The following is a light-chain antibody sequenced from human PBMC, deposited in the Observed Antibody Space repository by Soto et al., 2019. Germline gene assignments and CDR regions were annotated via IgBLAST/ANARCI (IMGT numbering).Light chain of an antibody. J-gene: IGKJ2*01. Sequence: DIEMTQSPSTLSASVGDRVTITCRASQSISTWLAWYQQKPGKAPRLLIYDASNLESDVPSRFSGSGSGTQFTLTIISLQPDDFSTYYCQQCDSYPYTFGQGTTLEI. CDR1: QSISTW. V-gene: IGKV1-5*01. CDR2: DAS. CDR3: QQCDSYPYT.